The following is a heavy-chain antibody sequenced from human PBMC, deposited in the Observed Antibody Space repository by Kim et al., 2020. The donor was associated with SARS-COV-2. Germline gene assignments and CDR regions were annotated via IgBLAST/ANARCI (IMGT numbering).Heavy chain of an antibody. Sequence: GGSLRLSCAASGFTLTNAYMSWVRQAPGKGLEWVGLIKSKTDGGTAHYAAPVKGRFTISRDDSKNTLYLQMNSLKAEGTAVYYCQSFVSASYGVDVWGQGTTVTVSS. CDR1: GFTLTNAY. J-gene: IGHJ6*02. CDR3: QSFVSASYGVDV. V-gene: IGHV3-15*01. CDR2: IKSKTDGGTA. D-gene: IGHD3-16*01.